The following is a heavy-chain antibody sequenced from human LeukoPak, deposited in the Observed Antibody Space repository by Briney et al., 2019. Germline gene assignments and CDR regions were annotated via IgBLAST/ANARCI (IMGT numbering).Heavy chain of an antibody. J-gene: IGHJ4*02. CDR3: ARYHTALNY. CDR2: IYSGGST. CDR1: GFSVSSNY. D-gene: IGHD5-18*01. Sequence: GGSLRLSCAASGFSVSSNYMTWVRQAPGKGLEWVSVIYSGGSTYYAGSVKGRFTISRDNSKNTLYLQMNNLRVEDTAVYYCARYHTALNYWGQGTLVTASS. V-gene: IGHV3-53*01.